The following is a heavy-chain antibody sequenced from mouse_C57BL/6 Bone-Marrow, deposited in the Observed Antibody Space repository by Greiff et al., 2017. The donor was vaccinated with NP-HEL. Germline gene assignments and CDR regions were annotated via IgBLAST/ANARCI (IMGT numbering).Heavy chain of an antibody. Sequence: VQLQQSGAELARPGASVKLSCKASGYTFTSYGISWVKQRTGQGLEWIGEIYPRSGNTYYNEKFKGQATLTADKSSSTAYMELRSLTSEDSAVYFCAREGVITTVGFAYWGQGTLVTVSA. V-gene: IGHV1-81*01. CDR3: AREGVITTVGFAY. CDR2: IYPRSGNT. J-gene: IGHJ3*01. D-gene: IGHD1-1*01. CDR1: GYTFTSYG.